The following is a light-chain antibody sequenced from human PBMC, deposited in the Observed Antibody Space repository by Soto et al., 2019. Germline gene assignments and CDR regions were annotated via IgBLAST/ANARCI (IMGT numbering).Light chain of an antibody. CDR2: GAS. CDR3: QQTYSTPRT. J-gene: IGKJ1*01. CDR1: QTISSY. V-gene: IGKV1-39*01. Sequence: DIQMTQSPSSLSASVRDRVTMTCRASQTISSYLNWYQQKPGKAPNLLIYGASSLQSGVPSRFSGSGSGTDFTLTINSLQPEDFAIYYCQQTYSTPRTFGQGTKVEIK.